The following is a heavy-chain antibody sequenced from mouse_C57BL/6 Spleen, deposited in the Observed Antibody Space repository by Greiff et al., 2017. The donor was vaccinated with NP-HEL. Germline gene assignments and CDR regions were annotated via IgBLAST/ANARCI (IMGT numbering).Heavy chain of an antibody. CDR1: GYTFTDYY. D-gene: IGHD1-1*01. V-gene: IGHV1-76*01. Sequence: VMLVESGAELVRPGASVKLSCKASGYTFTDYYINWVKQRPGQGLEWIARIYPGSGNTYYNEKFKGKATLTAEKSSSTAYMQLSSLTSEDSAVYFCAREALITTVVDYWGQGTTLTVSS. CDR3: AREALITTVVDY. J-gene: IGHJ2*01. CDR2: IYPGSGNT.